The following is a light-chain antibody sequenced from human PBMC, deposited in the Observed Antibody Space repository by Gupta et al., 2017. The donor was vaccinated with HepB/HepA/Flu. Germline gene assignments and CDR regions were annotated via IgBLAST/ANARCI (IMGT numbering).Light chain of an antibody. J-gene: IGKJ5*01. CDR2: DTS. V-gene: IGKV3-11*01. Sequence: EIVLIQTLAALSLSTGERATLSCRASQSVSSYLAWYQQKPGQAPRLLIYDTSNRATGVPARFSGSGSGTDFTLTISSLEPEDFALYYCQQGTSNSFTFGQGTRLDI. CDR3: QQGTSNSFT. CDR1: QSVSSY.